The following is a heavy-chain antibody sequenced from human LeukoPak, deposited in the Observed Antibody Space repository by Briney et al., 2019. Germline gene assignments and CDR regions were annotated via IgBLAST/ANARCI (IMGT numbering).Heavy chain of an antibody. Sequence: GGSLRLSCAASGFTFSSYAMTWVRQAPGKGLEWVSVIYSGGSTYYADSVKGRFTISRDNSKNTLYLQMNSLRAEDTAVYYCARVYYYDSSGYPFDYWGQGTLATVSS. V-gene: IGHV3-53*01. D-gene: IGHD3-22*01. CDR1: GFTFSSYA. J-gene: IGHJ4*02. CDR2: IYSGGST. CDR3: ARVYYYDSSGYPFDY.